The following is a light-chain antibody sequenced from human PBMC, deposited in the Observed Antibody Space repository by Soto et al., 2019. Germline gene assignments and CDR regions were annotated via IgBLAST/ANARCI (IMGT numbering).Light chain of an antibody. V-gene: IGKV1-5*03. J-gene: IGKJ2*01. CDR2: KAS. CDR3: QQYGSCPFT. CDR1: QRISDW. Sequence: DIQITQSPSTLSPSVGESVTINRRATQRISDWLAWYQQKPGKAPNLLIYKASNLESGVPLRFSGSGSGTEFILTIGGLQPDDFPTYHCQQYGSCPFTFGQGTKLEIK.